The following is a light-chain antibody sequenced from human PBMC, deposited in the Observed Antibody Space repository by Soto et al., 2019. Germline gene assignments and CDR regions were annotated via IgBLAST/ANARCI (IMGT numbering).Light chain of an antibody. CDR2: DVS. J-gene: IGLJ1*01. V-gene: IGLV2-14*01. Sequence: QSVLTQPASVSGSPGQSITISCTGTSSDVGGYNYVSWYQQHPGKAPKLMIYDVSNRPSGVSNRFSGSKSGNMASLTISGLQAEEEADYYCSSYTSSGGVFGTGTKLTVL. CDR3: SSYTSSGGV. CDR1: SSDVGGYNY.